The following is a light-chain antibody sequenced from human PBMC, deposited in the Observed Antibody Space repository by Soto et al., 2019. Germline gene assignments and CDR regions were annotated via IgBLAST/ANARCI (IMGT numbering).Light chain of an antibody. V-gene: IGKV3-20*01. CDR1: QSVSSSY. Sequence: IVLTQSPGTLSLSPGERATLSCRASQSVSSSYLAWYQQKPGQAPRLLIYGASSRATGMPDRFSGSGSGTDWTLTISRLEPEDFAVYYCHQYGSSPLTFGGGTKVDI. J-gene: IGKJ4*01. CDR3: HQYGSSPLT. CDR2: GAS.